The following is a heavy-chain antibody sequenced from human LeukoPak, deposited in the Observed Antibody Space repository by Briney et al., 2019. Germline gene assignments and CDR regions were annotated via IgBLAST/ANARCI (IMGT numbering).Heavy chain of an antibody. CDR1: GSTFSSYA. CDR3: ATSLDSSGSYRMSY. V-gene: IGHV3-23*01. D-gene: IGHD6-25*01. CDR2: ISGSGDST. Sequence: GGSLRLSCAASGSTFSSYAMSWVRQAPGKGLEWVSGISGSGDSTYYADSVKGRFTISRDNSKNTLYLQINSLRAEDTAVYYCATSLDSSGSYRMSYWGQGTLVTVSS. J-gene: IGHJ4*02.